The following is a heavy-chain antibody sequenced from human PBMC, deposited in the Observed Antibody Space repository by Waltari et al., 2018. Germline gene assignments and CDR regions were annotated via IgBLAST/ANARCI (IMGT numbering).Heavy chain of an antibody. CDR2: INYEGGT. J-gene: IGHJ4*02. D-gene: IGHD6-25*01. CDR1: GDSVSSTNFF. V-gene: IGHV4-39*01. CDR3: ARLVPTRSNSAGDY. Sequence: QLQLQESGPGLVKPSETLSLTCTVSGDSVSSTNFFWGWIRPPPAKGPEWIASINYEGGTYYKTSVESRLTMSIDRSKNQFSLNLKSVTAEDTAKYYCARLVPTRSNSAGDYWGQGTLVTVSS.